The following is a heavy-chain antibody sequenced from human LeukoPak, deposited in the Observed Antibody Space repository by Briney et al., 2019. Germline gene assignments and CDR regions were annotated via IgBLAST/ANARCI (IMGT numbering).Heavy chain of an antibody. Sequence: GGSLRLSCAASGFSFSSYGMHWVRQAPGKGLEWLAVIWYDGSNKYYADSVKGRFTISRDNSKTTLYLQMNSLRAEDTAVYYCARDSGVGGYNPTVDYWGQGTLVTVSS. D-gene: IGHD5-24*01. CDR2: IWYDGSNK. CDR1: GFSFSSYG. V-gene: IGHV3-33*01. J-gene: IGHJ4*02. CDR3: ARDSGVGGYNPTVDY.